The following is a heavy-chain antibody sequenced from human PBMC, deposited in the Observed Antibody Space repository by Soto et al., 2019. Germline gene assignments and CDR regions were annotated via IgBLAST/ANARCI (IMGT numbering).Heavy chain of an antibody. CDR2: ISAYNGNT. D-gene: IGHD2-15*01. CDR3: ARVVGREDY. CDR1: RYSLTSYG. J-gene: IGHJ4*02. V-gene: IGHV1-18*01. Sequence: SVKVSCKDSRYSLTSYGLSWVRQAPGQGLEWMGWISAYNGNTNYAQKLQGRVTMTTDTSTSTAYMELRSLRSDDTAVYYCARVVGREDYWGQGTLVTVSS.